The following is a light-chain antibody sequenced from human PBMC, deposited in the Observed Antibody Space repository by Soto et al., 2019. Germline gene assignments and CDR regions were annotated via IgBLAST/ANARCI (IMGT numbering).Light chain of an antibody. CDR1: QPIGTF. J-gene: IGKJ2*01. Sequence: DVQMTQSPSSLSASVRDRVTITCRASQPIGTFLNWYQQKPGKAPKLLISGTSSLQTGVPSRFSGSGSGTEFTLTITSLQPEDFATYFCQQTFTTPHTFGQGTKLEIK. CDR3: QQTFTTPHT. CDR2: GTS. V-gene: IGKV1-39*01.